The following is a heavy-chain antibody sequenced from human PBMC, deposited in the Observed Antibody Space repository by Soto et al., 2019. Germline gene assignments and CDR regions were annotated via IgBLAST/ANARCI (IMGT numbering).Heavy chain of an antibody. V-gene: IGHV1-69*12. CDR2: IIPIFGTA. CDR3: ARVWGGNPVY. Sequence: QVQLVQSGAEVKKPGSSVNVSCKASGGTFSSYAISWVRQAPGQGLEWMGGIIPIFGTANYALKFQGRVTINEDESKSTVYMKMSSLRAEDTAVYYCARVWGGNPVYWGQGTLVTVSS. CDR1: GGTFSSYA. J-gene: IGHJ4*02. D-gene: IGHD2-15*01.